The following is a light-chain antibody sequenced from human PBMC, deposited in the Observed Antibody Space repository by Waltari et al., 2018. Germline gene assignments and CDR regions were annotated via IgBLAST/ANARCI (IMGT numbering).Light chain of an antibody. CDR3: QYDNLPPA. CDR2: DAS. Sequence: DVQVAQSPSSLSASVGDRVTITCQASQNIDIFLNWYQQTPGKAPKLLIYDASNLEKGVPTRFSASGSGRHFTLTITNLQPDDIATYYCQYDNLPPAFGGGTKVEIK. V-gene: IGKV1-33*01. J-gene: IGKJ4*01. CDR1: QNIDIF.